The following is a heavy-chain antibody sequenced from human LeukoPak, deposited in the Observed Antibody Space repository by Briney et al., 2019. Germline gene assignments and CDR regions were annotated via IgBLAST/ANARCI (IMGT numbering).Heavy chain of an antibody. J-gene: IGHJ4*02. CDR1: GFTFSSYA. CDR3: AREPYYDSSGYCLDY. D-gene: IGHD3-22*01. Sequence: GGSLRLSCAASGFTFSSYAMSWVRQAPGKGLEWVSAISGSAGSTYYADSLKGRFTISRDNYKNTLYLQMNSLRAEDTAVYYCAREPYYDSSGYCLDYWGQGTLVTVSS. V-gene: IGHV3-23*01. CDR2: ISGSAGST.